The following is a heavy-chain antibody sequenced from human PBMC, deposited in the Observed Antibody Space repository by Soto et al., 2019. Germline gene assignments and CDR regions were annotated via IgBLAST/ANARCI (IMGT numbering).Heavy chain of an antibody. V-gene: IGHV3-15*06. D-gene: IGHD3-16*01. CDR3: NGGIDFDS. CDR1: GFTFSEAW. CDR2: VKIKAHDETT. Sequence: EVRLVEFGGGLVRPGESLRLSCVASGFTFSEAWMMWVRQPPGKGLEWIGLVKIKAHDETTHYAAAVKGRFTISRDDSKNTVYLQMNSLRAEDTAIYYCNGGIDFDSWGQGTLVTVSS. J-gene: IGHJ4*02.